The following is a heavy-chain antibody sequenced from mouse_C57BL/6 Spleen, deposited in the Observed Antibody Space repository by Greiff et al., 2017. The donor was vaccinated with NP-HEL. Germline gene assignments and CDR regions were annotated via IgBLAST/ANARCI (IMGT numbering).Heavy chain of an antibody. CDR2: INPGSGGT. CDR1: GYAFTNYL. CDR3: AGSEDYGNCGGGYFGY. V-gene: IGHV1-54*01. D-gene: IGHD2-1*01. J-gene: IGHJ2*01. Sequence: VQLQQSGAELVRPGTSVKVSCKASGYAFTNYLIEWVKQRPGQGLEWIGVINPGSGGTNYNEKFKGKATLTADKSSSTAYMQLSSLTSEDSAVDFCAGSEDYGNCGGGYFGYGGQGTTLTVSS.